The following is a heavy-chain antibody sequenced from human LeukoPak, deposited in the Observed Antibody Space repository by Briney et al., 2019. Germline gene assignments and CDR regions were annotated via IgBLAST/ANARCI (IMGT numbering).Heavy chain of an antibody. CDR3: ARQRGYSYGLYYFDY. V-gene: IGHV4-39*01. CDR2: IYYSGST. J-gene: IGHJ4*02. Sequence: SETLSLTCTVSGDSISSYYWGWIRQPPGKGLEWIGSIYYSGSTYYNPSLKSRVTISVDTSKNQFSLKLSSVTAADTAVYYCARQRGYSYGLYYFDYWGQGTLVTVSS. D-gene: IGHD5-18*01. CDR1: GDSISSYY.